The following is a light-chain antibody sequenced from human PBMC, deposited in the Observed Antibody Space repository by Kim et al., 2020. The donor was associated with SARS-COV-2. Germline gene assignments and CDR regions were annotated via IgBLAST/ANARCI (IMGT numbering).Light chain of an antibody. J-gene: IGLJ3*02. CDR2: QDS. Sequence: YELTQPPSVSVSPGQTATITCSGDKLGDKYVCWYQQKPGQSPVLVIYQDSKRPSGIPDRFSGSNSGNTATLTISGTQTMDEADYSCQAWGSSTAVFGGGTQLTVL. CDR3: QAWGSSTAV. CDR1: KLGDKY. V-gene: IGLV3-1*01.